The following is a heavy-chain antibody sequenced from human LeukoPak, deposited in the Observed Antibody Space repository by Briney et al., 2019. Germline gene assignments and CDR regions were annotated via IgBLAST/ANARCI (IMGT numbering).Heavy chain of an antibody. CDR3: ARRSGSWDYFDY. Sequence: ASVKVSCKASGYTFTSYGISWVRQAPGQGLEWMGWISTYNGDTNYAQRLQGRVTMTTDTSTDTAYVELRSLRSDDTAVYYCARRSGSWDYFDYWGQGTLVTVSS. CDR1: GYTFTSYG. J-gene: IGHJ4*02. V-gene: IGHV1-18*01. CDR2: ISTYNGDT. D-gene: IGHD6-13*01.